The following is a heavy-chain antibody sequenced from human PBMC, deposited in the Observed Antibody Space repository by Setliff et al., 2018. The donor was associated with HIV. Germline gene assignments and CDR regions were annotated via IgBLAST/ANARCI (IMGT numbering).Heavy chain of an antibody. D-gene: IGHD2-21*02. CDR2: MYQSGTT. J-gene: IGHJ4*02. Sequence: SQTLSLTCSVYGTSFSDHYWSWVRQTPGKGLEWIGEMYQSGTTNYNPSLKSRVTMSIDTSERQFSLKLTSVTAADTAVYYCVRWYYCVSGACYRADYWGQGTMVTVSS. CDR1: GTSFSDHY. CDR3: VRWYYCVSGACYRADY. V-gene: IGHV4-34*01.